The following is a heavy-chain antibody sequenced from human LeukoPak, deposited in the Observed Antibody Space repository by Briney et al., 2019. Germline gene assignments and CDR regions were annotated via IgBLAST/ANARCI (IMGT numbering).Heavy chain of an antibody. V-gene: IGHV4-39*01. Sequence: SETLSLTCTVSGDSISSSRFYWAWIRQPPGKGLEWIGSILYTGRTFYNPSLKSRVTISVDTSKNQFSLRLGSVAASDTAVYYCARRDVGATIDYWGQGTLVTVSS. CDR1: GDSISSSRFY. D-gene: IGHD1-26*01. J-gene: IGHJ4*02. CDR3: ARRDVGATIDY. CDR2: ILYTGRT.